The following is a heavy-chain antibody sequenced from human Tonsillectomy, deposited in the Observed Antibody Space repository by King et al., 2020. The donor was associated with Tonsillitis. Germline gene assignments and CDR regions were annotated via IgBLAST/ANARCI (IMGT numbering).Heavy chain of an antibody. CDR1: AGSISAYY. D-gene: IGHD6-19*01. CDR3: ARANWGLSSGNPSYYFDY. CDR2: IYFTGST. Sequence: QLQESGPGLVKPSENVSLTCTVSAGSISAYYWSWIRQPPGKGLEWIGYIYFTGSTNYNSSLKSRVTISVDRSKNQFSLKLSSVTAADTAIYYCARANWGLSSGNPSYYFDYWGQGTPVTVSS. J-gene: IGHJ4*02. V-gene: IGHV4-59*01.